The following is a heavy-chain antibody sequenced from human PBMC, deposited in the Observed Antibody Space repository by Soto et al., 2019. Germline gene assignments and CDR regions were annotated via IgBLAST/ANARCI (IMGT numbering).Heavy chain of an antibody. CDR1: GFTFSSYA. CDR3: AKGDKLGGWYFTYGMDV. V-gene: IGHV3-23*01. Sequence: PGGSLRLSCAASGFTFSSYAMSWVRQAPGKGLEWVSAISGSGGSTYYADSVKGRFTISRDNSKNTLYLQMNSLRAEDTAVYYCAKGDKLGGWYFTYGMDVWGQGTTVTVSS. D-gene: IGHD6-19*01. J-gene: IGHJ6*02. CDR2: ISGSGGST.